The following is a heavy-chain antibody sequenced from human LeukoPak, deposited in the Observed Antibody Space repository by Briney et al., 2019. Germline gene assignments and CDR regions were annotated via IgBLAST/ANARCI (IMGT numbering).Heavy chain of an antibody. Sequence: VASVKVSCKASGYTFTSYAMHWVRQAPGQRLEWMGWINAGNGNTKYSQKFQGRVTITRDTSASTAYMELSSLRSEDTAVYYCARDYGDYAGPDYWGQGTLVTVSS. J-gene: IGHJ4*02. CDR1: GYTFTSYA. CDR3: ARDYGDYAGPDY. V-gene: IGHV1-3*01. CDR2: INAGNGNT. D-gene: IGHD4-17*01.